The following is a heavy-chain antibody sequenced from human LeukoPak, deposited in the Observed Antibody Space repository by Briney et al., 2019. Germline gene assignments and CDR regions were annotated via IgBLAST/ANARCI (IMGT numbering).Heavy chain of an antibody. V-gene: IGHV4-59*01. CDR3: ARVRYDSSGYSDAFDI. Sequence: SETLSLTCTVSGGSISSYYWSWIRQPPGKGLEWIGYIYYSGSTNYNPSLKSRVTISVDTSKNQFSLKLSSVTAADTAVYYCARVRYDSSGYSDAFDIWGQGTMVTVSS. J-gene: IGHJ3*02. D-gene: IGHD3-22*01. CDR2: IYYSGST. CDR1: GGSISSYY.